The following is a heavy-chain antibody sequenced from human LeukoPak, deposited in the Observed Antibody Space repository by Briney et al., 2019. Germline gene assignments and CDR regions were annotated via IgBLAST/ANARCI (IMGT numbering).Heavy chain of an antibody. J-gene: IGHJ3*02. V-gene: IGHV4-4*07. Sequence: TSETLSLTCTVSGGSISSYYWSWIRQPAGKGLEWIGRIYTSGSTDYNPSLKSRVIISIETSNNRFSLTLSSVTAADTAVYYCATLRGDYYDSRAYDMWGQGTMVTVSS. CDR1: GGSISSYY. CDR2: IYTSGST. D-gene: IGHD3-22*01. CDR3: ATLRGDYYDSRAYDM.